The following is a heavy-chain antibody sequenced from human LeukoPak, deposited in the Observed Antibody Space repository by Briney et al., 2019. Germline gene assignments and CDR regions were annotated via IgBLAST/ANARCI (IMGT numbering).Heavy chain of an antibody. CDR3: AKVGQDTMKVVVITYWYFDL. CDR1: GFTFSSEA. V-gene: IGHV3-23*01. Sequence: AGGSLRLSCAVSGFTFSSEAMGWVRQLPGGGLEWVSTISPAGGTTYYAESMKGRFTISRDNSKSTLYLQMNSLRVEDTAVYSCAKVGQDTMKVVVITYWYFDLWGRGTLVTVSS. CDR2: ISPAGGTT. J-gene: IGHJ2*01. D-gene: IGHD3-22*01.